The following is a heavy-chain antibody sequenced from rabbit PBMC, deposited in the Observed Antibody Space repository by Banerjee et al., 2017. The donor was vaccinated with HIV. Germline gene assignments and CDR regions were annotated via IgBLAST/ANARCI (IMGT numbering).Heavy chain of an antibody. V-gene: IGHV1S45*01. J-gene: IGHJ6*01. CDR1: GFSFSTSYW. CDR3: GRDLAGVIGWNFNF. CDR2: IYTGSSGTT. D-gene: IGHD4-1*01. Sequence: QEQLEESGGDLVKPEGSLTLTCTASGFSFSTSYWICWVRQAPGKGLEWIACIYTGSSGTTAYASWAKGRFTISKTSSTTVTLQMTSLTAADTATYFCGRDLAGVIGWNFNFWGPGTLVTFS.